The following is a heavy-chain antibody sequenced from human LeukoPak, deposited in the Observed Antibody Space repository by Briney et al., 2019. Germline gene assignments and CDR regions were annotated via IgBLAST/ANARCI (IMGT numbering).Heavy chain of an antibody. CDR1: GYTFTSYG. CDR2: ISAYNGNT. D-gene: IGHD3-10*01. CDR3: ARDTLWFGELFNVGAVPPDGHYYYYGMDV. V-gene: IGHV1-18*01. J-gene: IGHJ6*02. Sequence: ASVKVSCKASGYTFTSYGISWVRQAPGQGLEWMGWISAYNGNTNYAQKLQGRVTMTTDTSTSAAYMELRSLRSDDTAVYYCARDTLWFGELFNVGAVPPDGHYYYYGMDVWGQGTTVTVSS.